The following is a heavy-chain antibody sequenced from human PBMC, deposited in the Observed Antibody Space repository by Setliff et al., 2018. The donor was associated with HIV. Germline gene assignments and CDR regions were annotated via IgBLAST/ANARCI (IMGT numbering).Heavy chain of an antibody. CDR1: GGTFSSYA. D-gene: IGHD1-26*01. CDR3: ARGRSHGYGYSGSYGPFDI. CDR2: IIPMFGTL. J-gene: IGHJ3*02. V-gene: IGHV1-69*05. Sequence: ASVKVSCKASGGTFSSYAINWVRQAPGQGLEWMGGIIPMFGTLNFAQKLQGRVTITTDESTSTAYMELNSLRSEDTAVYYCARGRSHGYGYSGSYGPFDIWGQGTMVTVSS.